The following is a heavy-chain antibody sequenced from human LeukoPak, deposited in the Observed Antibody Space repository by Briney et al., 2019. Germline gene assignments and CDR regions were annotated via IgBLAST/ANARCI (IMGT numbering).Heavy chain of an antibody. V-gene: IGHV3-7*01. CDR3: AEDSYSKGDY. CDR2: IKNDGTVK. J-gene: IGHJ4*02. Sequence: PGGSLRLSCAASGFTFSYHWMTWVRQAPGKGLEWVANIKNDGTVKNYVDSVKGRFTISRDNVKNSLYLQMNSLRAEDTAVYYCAEDSYSKGDYWGQGVLVTVSS. D-gene: IGHD6-13*01. CDR1: GFTFSYHW.